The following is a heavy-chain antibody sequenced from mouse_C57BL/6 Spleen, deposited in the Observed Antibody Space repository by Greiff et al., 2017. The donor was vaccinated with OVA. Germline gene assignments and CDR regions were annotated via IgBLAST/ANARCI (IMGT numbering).Heavy chain of an antibody. CDR1: GYSITSGYY. J-gene: IGHJ2*01. CDR2: ISYDGSN. CDR3: ARAGSSGYDY. D-gene: IGHD3-2*02. V-gene: IGHV3-6*01. Sequence: ESGPGLVKPSQSLSLTCSVTGYSITSGYYWNWIRQFPGNKLEWMGYISYDGSNNYNPSLKNRISITRDTSKNQFFLKLNSVTTEDTATYYCARAGSSGYDYWGQGTTLTVSS.